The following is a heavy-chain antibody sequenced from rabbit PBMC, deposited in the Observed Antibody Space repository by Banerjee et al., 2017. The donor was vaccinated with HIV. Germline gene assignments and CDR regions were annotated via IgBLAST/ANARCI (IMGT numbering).Heavy chain of an antibody. V-gene: IGHV1S45*01. J-gene: IGHJ4*01. CDR1: GFSFSSSYW. CDR2: IYVGSSGDT. CDR3: ARAYSSGADSRAFNL. Sequence: QEQLEESGGDLVKPEGSLTLTCTASGFSFSSSYWICWVRQAPGKGLEWIACIYVGSSGDTYYASWAKGRFTISKTSSTTVTLQMTSLTAADTATYFCARAYSSGADSRAFNLWGPGTLVTVS. D-gene: IGHD1-1*01.